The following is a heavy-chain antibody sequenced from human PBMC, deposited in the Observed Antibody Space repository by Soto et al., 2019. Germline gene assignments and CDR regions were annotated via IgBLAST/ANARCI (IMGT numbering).Heavy chain of an antibody. V-gene: IGHV4-38-2*01. Sequence: TSETLSLTCAVSGYSISSGYYWGWIRQPPGKGLEWIGSIYHSGSTYYNPSLKSRVTISVDTSKNQFSLKLRSVTAADTAVYYCGRAGEDEWPVTTGYWGQGTLVTVSS. J-gene: IGHJ4*02. CDR1: GYSISSGYY. CDR3: GRAGEDEWPVTTGY. D-gene: IGHD4-17*01. CDR2: IYHSGST.